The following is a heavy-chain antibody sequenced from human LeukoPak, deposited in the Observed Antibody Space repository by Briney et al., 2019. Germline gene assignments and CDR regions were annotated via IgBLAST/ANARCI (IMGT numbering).Heavy chain of an antibody. V-gene: IGHV3-21*01. CDR1: GFTFSSYS. CDR3: ARDQYSGSYYGAFDI. J-gene: IGHJ3*02. CDR2: ISSSSSYI. Sequence: GGSLRLSCAASGFTFSSYSMNWVRQAPGKGLEWVSSISSSSSYIYYADSVKGRFTISRDNAKNSLYLQMNSLRAEDTAVYYCARDQYSGSYYGAFDIWGQGTMVTVSS. D-gene: IGHD1-26*01.